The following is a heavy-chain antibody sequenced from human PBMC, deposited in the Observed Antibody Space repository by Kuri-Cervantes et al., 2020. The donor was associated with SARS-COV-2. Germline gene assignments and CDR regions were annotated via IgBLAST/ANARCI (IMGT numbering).Heavy chain of an antibody. Sequence: ASVNVSCKVSGYTLTELSMHWVRQAPGKGLEWMGGFDPEDGETIYAQKFQGRVTMTEDTSTDTAYMELSSLRSEDTAVYYCATDHIAAAGLFDYWGQGTLVTVSS. V-gene: IGHV1-24*01. CDR1: GYTLTELS. J-gene: IGHJ4*02. D-gene: IGHD6-13*01. CDR2: FDPEDGET. CDR3: ATDHIAAAGLFDY.